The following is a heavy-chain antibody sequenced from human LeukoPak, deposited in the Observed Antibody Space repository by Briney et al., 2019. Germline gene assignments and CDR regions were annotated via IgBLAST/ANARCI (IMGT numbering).Heavy chain of an antibody. CDR2: ISGYNGNT. Sequence: AAVKVSCKASGYTFTSFGICWVRQAPGQGLEWMGWISGYNGNTNYAQKFQGRVTMTTDTSTTTAYMELRSLRSDDTAVYYCAREWGYYYGSGSYYLVLTEFDYWGQGTLVTVSS. D-gene: IGHD3-10*01. CDR3: AREWGYYYGSGSYYLVLTEFDY. V-gene: IGHV1-18*01. CDR1: GYTFTSFG. J-gene: IGHJ4*02.